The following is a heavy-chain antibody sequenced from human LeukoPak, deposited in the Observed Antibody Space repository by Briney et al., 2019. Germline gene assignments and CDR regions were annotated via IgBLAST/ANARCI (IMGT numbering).Heavy chain of an antibody. Sequence: GASVKVSCKASGYAFTSYAMHWVRQAPGQRLEWMGWINAGNGNTKYSQKFQGRVTITRDTSASTAYMELSSLRSEDTAVYYCARVGYSYGYTYLDYWGQGTLVTVSS. V-gene: IGHV1-3*01. CDR3: ARVGYSYGYTYLDY. CDR1: GYAFTSYA. CDR2: INAGNGNT. D-gene: IGHD5-18*01. J-gene: IGHJ4*02.